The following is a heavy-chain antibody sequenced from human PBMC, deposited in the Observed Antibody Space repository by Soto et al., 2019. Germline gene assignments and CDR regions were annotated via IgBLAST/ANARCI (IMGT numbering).Heavy chain of an antibody. J-gene: IGHJ6*02. CDR2: TYYRSKWYN. CDR3: ARDTRGGGYDFWSGYPYYYYGMDV. D-gene: IGHD3-3*01. CDR1: GDSVSSNSAA. V-gene: IGHV6-1*01. Sequence: PSQTLSLTCAISGDSVSSNSAAWDWIRQSPSRGLEWLGRTYYRSKWYNDYAVSVKSRITINPDTSKNQFSLQLNSVTPEDTAVYYCARDTRGGGYDFWSGYPYYYYGMDVWGQGTSVTVSS.